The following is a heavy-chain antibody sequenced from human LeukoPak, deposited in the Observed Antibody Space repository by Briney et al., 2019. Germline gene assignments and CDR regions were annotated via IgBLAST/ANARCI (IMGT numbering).Heavy chain of an antibody. V-gene: IGHV4-34*01. CDR2: INHSGST. J-gene: IGHJ5*02. Sequence: PSETLSLTCAVYGGSFSGYYWSWLSQPPGKGLEWIGEINHSGSTNYNPSLKSRVTISVDTSKNQFSLKLSSVTAADTAVYYCARTDFWSGYYNWFDPWGQGTLVTVSS. CDR3: ARTDFWSGYYNWFDP. CDR1: GGSFSGYY. D-gene: IGHD3-3*01.